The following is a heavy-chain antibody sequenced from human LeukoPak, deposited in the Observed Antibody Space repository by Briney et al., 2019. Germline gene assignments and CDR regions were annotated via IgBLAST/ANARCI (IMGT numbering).Heavy chain of an antibody. J-gene: IGHJ5*02. CDR3: ARDVSGSWFDP. V-gene: IGHV1-2*02. CDR2: INPNSGAT. D-gene: IGHD3-10*01. Sequence: ASVKVSCKASGYTFIDYYIHWVRQAPGQGLEWMGWINPNSGATDYAQNFQGRVTLTRDTSISTAYMELSSLRSDDTAVYYCARDVSGSWFDPWGQGALVTVSS. CDR1: GYTFIDYY.